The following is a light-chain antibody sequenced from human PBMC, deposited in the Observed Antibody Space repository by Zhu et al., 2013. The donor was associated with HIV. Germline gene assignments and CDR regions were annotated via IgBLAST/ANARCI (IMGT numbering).Light chain of an antibody. Sequence: EIVLTQSPGTLSLSPGERAILSCRASQTIGRNYLAWYQQKPGQTPRLLISAASRRATDIPDRFIGSGSGTDFTLTISRLEAEDCAVYYCQQYGSSPLSFGGGTKVEI. CDR2: AAS. CDR3: QQYGSSPLS. J-gene: IGKJ4*01. V-gene: IGKV3-20*01. CDR1: QTIGRNY.